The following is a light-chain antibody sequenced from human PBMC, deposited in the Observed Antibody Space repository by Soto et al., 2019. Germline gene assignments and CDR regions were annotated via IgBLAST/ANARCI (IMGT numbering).Light chain of an antibody. Sequence: QTVVTQEPSFSVSPGGTVTLTCGLTSGSVSTNYYPSWYQQTPGQAPRTLIYSTNTRSSGVPDRFSGSILGNKAALTITGAQADDESDYYCVLYMGGWVFGGGTKVTVL. V-gene: IGLV8-61*01. J-gene: IGLJ3*02. CDR1: SGSVSTNYY. CDR3: VLYMGGWV. CDR2: STN.